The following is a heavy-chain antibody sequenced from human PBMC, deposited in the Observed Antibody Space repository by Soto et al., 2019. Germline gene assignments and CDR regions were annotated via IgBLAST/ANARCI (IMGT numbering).Heavy chain of an antibody. CDR3: ASGGEGSIAVAG. CDR2: IYYTGRT. V-gene: IGHV4-39*01. CDR1: GGSISGSSYY. Sequence: SETLSLTCTVSGGSISGSSYYWGWIRQPPGKGLEWIGAIYYTGRTYYKPSLKSRVTISVDTSKNQFSLKLNSVSAADTAVYYCASGGEGSIAVAGWGQGILVTVSS. D-gene: IGHD6-19*01. J-gene: IGHJ4*02.